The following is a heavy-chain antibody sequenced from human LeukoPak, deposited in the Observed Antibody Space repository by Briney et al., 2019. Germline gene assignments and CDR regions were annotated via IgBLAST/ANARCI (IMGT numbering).Heavy chain of an antibody. CDR3: ARDVNYTFDY. CDR2: IKQDGSEK. Sequence: GGSLRLSGADSGFTFSNYWMSWVHQAPGKGLEWVANIKQDGSEKYYVDSVKGRFTISRDNAKNSLYLQMNSLRAEDTAMYYCARDVNYTFDYWGQGTLVTVSS. D-gene: IGHD5-24*01. CDR1: GFTFSNYW. J-gene: IGHJ4*02. V-gene: IGHV3-7*01.